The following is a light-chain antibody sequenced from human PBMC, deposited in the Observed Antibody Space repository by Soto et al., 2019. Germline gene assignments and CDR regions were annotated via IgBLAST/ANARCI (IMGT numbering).Light chain of an antibody. CDR3: QQSYSTPPLT. CDR1: QSISSY. J-gene: IGKJ4*01. V-gene: IGKV1-39*01. CDR2: AAS. Sequence: DIQMTQSPSSLSASVGDRVTITCRASQSISSYLNWYQQKPGKAPKIMIYAASSLQSGVPSRFSGSGSGTYFTLTISSLQPEDFATYYCQQSYSTPPLTFGGGTKVDIK.